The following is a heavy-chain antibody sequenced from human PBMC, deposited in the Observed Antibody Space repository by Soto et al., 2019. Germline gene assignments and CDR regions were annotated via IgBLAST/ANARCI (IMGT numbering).Heavy chain of an antibody. CDR2: IIPIFGTA. CDR1: GGTFISYA. J-gene: IGHJ6*02. V-gene: IGHV1-69*13. CDR3: ARVLGYCSSTSCYQTYYYYGMDV. Sequence: SVKVSCKASGGTFISYAISWVRQAPGQGLEWMGGIIPIFGTANYAQKFQGRVTITADESTSTAYMELSSLRSEDTAVYYCARVLGYCSSTSCYQTYYYYGMDVWGQGTKVTVSS. D-gene: IGHD2-2*01.